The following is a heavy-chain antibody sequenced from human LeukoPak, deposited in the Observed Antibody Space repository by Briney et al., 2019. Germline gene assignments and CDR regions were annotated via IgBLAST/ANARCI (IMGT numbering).Heavy chain of an antibody. Sequence: GGSLRLSCAASGFTVSSNYMTWVRQAPGKGLEWVSILYSASSTYYADSVRGRFTISRDSSKNTVSLQMNSLRAEDTAVYYCASGGMGARKYYSDPFHYWGQGTLVTVSS. D-gene: IGHD3-10*01. CDR2: LYSASST. CDR3: ASGGMGARKYYSDPFHY. J-gene: IGHJ4*02. CDR1: GFTVSSNY. V-gene: IGHV3-53*01.